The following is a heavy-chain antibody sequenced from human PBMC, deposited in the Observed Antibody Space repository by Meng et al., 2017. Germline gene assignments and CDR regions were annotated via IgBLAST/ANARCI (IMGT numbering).Heavy chain of an antibody. J-gene: IGHJ5*02. CDR2: INHSGST. V-gene: IGHV4-34*01. CDR3: ARGRWRGNRFDP. D-gene: IGHD3-10*01. Sequence: QVQLQQGGAGLLKPSETLSRPCADYGGSFSGYYWSWIRQPPGKGLEWIGEINHSGSTNYNPSLKSRVTISVDTSKNQFSLKLSSVTAADTAVYYCARGRWRGNRFDPWGQGTLVTVSS. CDR1: GGSFSGYY.